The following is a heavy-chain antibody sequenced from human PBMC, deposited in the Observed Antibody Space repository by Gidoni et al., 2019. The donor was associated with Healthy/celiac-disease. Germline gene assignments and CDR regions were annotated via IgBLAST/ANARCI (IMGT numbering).Heavy chain of an antibody. V-gene: IGHV4-61*02. CDR2: IYTSGST. CDR3: ASSKSYSYGYPCFDY. J-gene: IGHJ4*02. D-gene: IGHD5-18*01. CDR1: GVSISSGRYY. Sequence: QVQLQESGPGLVKPSQTLSLTCTVSGVSISSGRYYWSWIRQPAGNGLEWIGRIYTSGSTNYNPSLKSRVTISVDTSKNQFSLKLSSVTAADTAVYYCASSKSYSYGYPCFDYWGQGTLVTVSS.